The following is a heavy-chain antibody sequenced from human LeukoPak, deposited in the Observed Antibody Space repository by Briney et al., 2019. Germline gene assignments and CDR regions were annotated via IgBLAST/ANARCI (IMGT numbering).Heavy chain of an antibody. CDR2: ISGDGGST. J-gene: IGHJ4*02. Sequence: PGGSLRLSCAASGFTSDDYAMHWVRQAPGKGLEWVSLISGDGGSTYYADSVKGRFTISRDNSKNSLYLQMNSLRTEDTALYYCAKDYSSSSPLDYWGQGTLVTVSS. CDR3: AKDYSSSSPLDY. V-gene: IGHV3-43*02. D-gene: IGHD6-6*01. CDR1: GFTSDDYA.